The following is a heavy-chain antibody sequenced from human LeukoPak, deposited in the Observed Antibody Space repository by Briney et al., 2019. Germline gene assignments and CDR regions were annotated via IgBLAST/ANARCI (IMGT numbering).Heavy chain of an antibody. J-gene: IGHJ6*03. Sequence: GGSLRLSCVGSGFAFNSYTITWVRQAPGKGLEWVSSITSTGAYRQYADSVRGRFTISRDNAKNSLYLQMNSLGAEDTAEYHCARVTAGATTLNYYYYSMDVWGKGTTVTASS. D-gene: IGHD1-26*01. V-gene: IGHV3-21*01. CDR2: ITSTGAYR. CDR3: ARVTAGATTLNYYYYSMDV. CDR1: GFAFNSYT.